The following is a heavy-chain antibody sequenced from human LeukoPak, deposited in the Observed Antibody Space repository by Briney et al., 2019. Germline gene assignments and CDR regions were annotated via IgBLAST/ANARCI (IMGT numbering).Heavy chain of an antibody. Sequence: SETLSLTCSVSGDSVSRSDSYWDWIRQPPGKGLEWIGTIYYSGRTYYSPSLKSRVTMSVDPSNNQFSLNLRSVTTADTALYYCARRRYYDGSGYLEWGQGTLLSVSS. J-gene: IGHJ1*01. CDR1: GDSVSRSDSY. CDR3: ARRRYYDGSGYLE. CDR2: IYYSGRT. D-gene: IGHD3-22*01. V-gene: IGHV4-39*01.